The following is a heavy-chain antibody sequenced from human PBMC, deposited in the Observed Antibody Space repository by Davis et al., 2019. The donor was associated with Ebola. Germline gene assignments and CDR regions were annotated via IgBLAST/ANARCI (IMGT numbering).Heavy chain of an antibody. CDR3: ARQEGGLGYCSGGSCYLSPYYYGMDV. Sequence: GSLRLSCTVSGGSISSYYWSWIRQPPGKGLEWIGEIDHSGVGEINHGGSTNYNPSLKSRVTISVDTSKNQFSLKLSSVTAADTAVYYCARQEGGLGYCSGGSCYLSPYYYGMDVWGQGTTVTVSS. D-gene: IGHD2-15*01. V-gene: IGHV4-59*08. CDR1: GGSISSYY. CDR2: VGEINHGGST. J-gene: IGHJ6*02.